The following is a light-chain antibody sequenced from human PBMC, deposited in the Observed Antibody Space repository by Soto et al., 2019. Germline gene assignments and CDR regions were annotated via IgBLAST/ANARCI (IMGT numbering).Light chain of an antibody. CDR3: QQYGSSQT. CDR1: QSVSSN. V-gene: IGKV3-20*01. J-gene: IGKJ1*01. Sequence: DIVLTQSPATLSVSPGERATLSCRASQSVSSNLAWYQQKPGQAPRLLIYGASTRATGIPARFSGSGSGTEFTLTISRLEPEDFAVYYCQQYGSSQTFGQGTKVDIK. CDR2: GAS.